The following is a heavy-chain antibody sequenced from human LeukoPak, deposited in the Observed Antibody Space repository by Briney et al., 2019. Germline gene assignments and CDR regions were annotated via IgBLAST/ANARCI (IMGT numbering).Heavy chain of an antibody. J-gene: IGHJ4*02. CDR1: GFTFSGFG. V-gene: IGHV3-23*01. D-gene: IGHD2-15*01. CDR3: AKSGRFYSGSTCYQEASLDY. Sequence: PGGSLRLSCAASGFTFSGFGMSWVRQAPGKGLEWVSGISGGPVSTSYADSVMGRFTISRDNSKNMLYLQMNSLRAEDTAVYYCAKSGRFYSGSTCYQEASLDYWGQGTLVTVSS. CDR2: ISGGPVST.